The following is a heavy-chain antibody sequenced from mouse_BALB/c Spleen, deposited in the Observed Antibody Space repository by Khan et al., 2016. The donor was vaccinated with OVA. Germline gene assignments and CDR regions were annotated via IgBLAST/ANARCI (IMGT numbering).Heavy chain of an antibody. D-gene: IGHD2-14*01. Sequence: QVHVKQPGAELARPGAPVKMSCKASGYTFTSYTIHWIKKRPGQGLEWIGYINPSNGYTNYNQKFKDKATLTTDKSSTTAYLQLSSLTSDDSAVYNCVRDGAYHRNDGWFAYWGQGTLVTVSA. V-gene: IGHV1-4*01. CDR1: GYTFTSYT. CDR2: INPSNGYT. CDR3: VRDGAYHRNDGWFAY. J-gene: IGHJ3*01.